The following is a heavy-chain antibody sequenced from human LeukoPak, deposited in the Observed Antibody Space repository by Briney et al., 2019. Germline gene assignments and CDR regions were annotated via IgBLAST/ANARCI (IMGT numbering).Heavy chain of an antibody. CDR1: GGSISSGDYY. Sequence: PSETLSLTCTVSGGSISSGDYYWSWIRQPPGKGLEWIGYIYYSGSTYYNPSLKSRVTISVDTSKNQFSLKLSSVTAADTAVYYCARTGSGSGSFGHWGQGTLVTVSS. J-gene: IGHJ4*02. CDR2: IYYSGST. D-gene: IGHD3-10*01. CDR3: ARTGSGSGSFGH. V-gene: IGHV4-30-4*01.